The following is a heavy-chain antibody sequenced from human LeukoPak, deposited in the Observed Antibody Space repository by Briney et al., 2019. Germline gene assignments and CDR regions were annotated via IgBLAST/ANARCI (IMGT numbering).Heavy chain of an antibody. Sequence: GGSPRLSCAGSGFTFGGYGMHWFRQTPGKGLEWVAVIAYDGSRAFYADSVKGRFTISRDNSKNTMSVQMDDLRAEDTAVYYCTRYSIDHFDYWGQGTLVTVSS. CDR3: TRYSIDHFDY. D-gene: IGHD3-3*02. V-gene: IGHV3-33*01. J-gene: IGHJ4*02. CDR2: IAYDGSRA. CDR1: GFTFGGYG.